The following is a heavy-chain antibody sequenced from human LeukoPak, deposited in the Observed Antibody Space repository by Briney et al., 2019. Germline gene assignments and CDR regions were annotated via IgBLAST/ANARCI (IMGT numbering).Heavy chain of an antibody. CDR2: IYYSGST. D-gene: IGHD4-17*01. Sequence: SETLSLTCTVSGGSISSYYWSWIRQPPGKGLEWIGYIYYSGSTNYNPSLKSRVTISVDTSKNQFSLKLSSVTAADTAVYYCARGRQRDGDYVQALPAGKADVPFDYWGQGTLVTVSS. J-gene: IGHJ4*02. CDR3: ARGRQRDGDYVQALPAGKADVPFDY. CDR1: GGSISSYY. V-gene: IGHV4-59*12.